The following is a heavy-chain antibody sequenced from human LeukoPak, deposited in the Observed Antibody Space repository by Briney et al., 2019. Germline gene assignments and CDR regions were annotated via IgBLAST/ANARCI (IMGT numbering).Heavy chain of an antibody. Sequence: SETLSLTCSVSGGPISSDYWNWIRQPPGKGLEWIGYIYHSGSTKYNPSLKSRVTISIDTSKNQFSLKLSSVTAADTAVYYCARHEYSSSWYQPGGFDPWGQGTLVTVSS. CDR1: GGPISSDY. J-gene: IGHJ5*02. V-gene: IGHV4-59*08. CDR2: IYHSGST. CDR3: ARHEYSSSWYQPGGFDP. D-gene: IGHD6-13*01.